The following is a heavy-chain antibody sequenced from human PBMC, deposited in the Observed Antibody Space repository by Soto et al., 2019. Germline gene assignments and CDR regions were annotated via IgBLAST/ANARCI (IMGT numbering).Heavy chain of an antibody. Sequence: SGPTLVNPTQTLTLTCTFSGFSLTTSGMSVSWIRQPPGKALEWLALIDWDDDKYYSASLKTRLTISKDTSKNQVVLTMTNMDPVDTATYYCARTTNNTTDFYYSYGMDVWGQGTTVTVSS. J-gene: IGHJ6*02. CDR3: ARTTNNTTDFYYSYGMDV. D-gene: IGHD1-1*01. V-gene: IGHV2-70*01. CDR2: IDWDDDK. CDR1: GFSLTTSGMS.